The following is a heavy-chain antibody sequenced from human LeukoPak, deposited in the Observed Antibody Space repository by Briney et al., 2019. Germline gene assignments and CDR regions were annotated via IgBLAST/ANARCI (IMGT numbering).Heavy chain of an antibody. CDR1: GFTFSSYA. Sequence: GGSLRLSRAASGFTFSSYAMSWVRQAPGKGLEWVSGIGGSGDSTYYADSVKGRFAISRDNSKNTLYLQMNSLRGEDTAVYYCAKGQVVVAAALVHFDDWGQGTLVTVSS. D-gene: IGHD2-15*01. J-gene: IGHJ4*02. CDR3: AKGQVVVAAALVHFDD. V-gene: IGHV3-23*01. CDR2: IGGSGDST.